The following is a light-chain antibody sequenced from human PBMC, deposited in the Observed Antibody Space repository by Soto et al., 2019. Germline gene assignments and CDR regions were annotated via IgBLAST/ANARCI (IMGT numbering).Light chain of an antibody. CDR1: ESVNSN. J-gene: IGKJ1*01. Sequence: EIVMTQSPDTLSVSPGERATLSCRASESVNSNLAWYQQKPGQAPRLLIYRASTRATGITARFSGSGSGTKYTLTINSLQSEDFAVYYCQQYNYWPSFGQGTKVDIK. CDR3: QQYNYWPS. V-gene: IGKV3-15*01. CDR2: RAS.